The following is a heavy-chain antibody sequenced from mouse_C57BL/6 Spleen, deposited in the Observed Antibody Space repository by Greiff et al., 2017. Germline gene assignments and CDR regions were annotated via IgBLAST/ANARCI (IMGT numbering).Heavy chain of an antibody. J-gene: IGHJ4*01. CDR3: ARSRAHYAMDY. D-gene: IGHD3-1*01. CDR1: GYAFSSSW. V-gene: IGHV1-82*01. CDR2: IYPGDGDT. Sequence: QVQLQQSGPELVKPGASVKISCKASGYAFSSSWMNWVKQRPGKGLEWIGRIYPGDGDTNYNGKFKGKATLTADKSSSTAYMQLSSLTSEDSAVYFCARSRAHYAMDYWGQGTSVTVSS.